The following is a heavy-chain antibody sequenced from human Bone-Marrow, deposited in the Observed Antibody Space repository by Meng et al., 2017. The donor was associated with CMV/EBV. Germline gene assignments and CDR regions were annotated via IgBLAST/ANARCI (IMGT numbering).Heavy chain of an antibody. CDR1: GYTFTSYD. CDR2: MNPNSGNT. J-gene: IGHJ6*02. CDR3: ARGVARTYYDFWNGCGDV. Sequence: ASVKVSCKASGYTFTSYDINWVRQATGQGLEWMGWMNPNSGNTGYAQKFQGRVTITRNTSISTAYMELSSLRSEDTAVYYCARGVARTYYDFWNGCGDVWGQGTTVTVSS. D-gene: IGHD3-3*01. V-gene: IGHV1-8*03.